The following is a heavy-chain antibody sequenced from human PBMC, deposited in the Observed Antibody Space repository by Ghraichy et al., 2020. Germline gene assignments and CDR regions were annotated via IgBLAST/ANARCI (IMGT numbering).Heavy chain of an antibody. Sequence: SQTLSLTCTVSGGSISSYYWSWIRQPPGKGLEWIGYIYYSGSTNYNPSLKSRVTISVDTSKNQFSLKLSSVTAADTAVYYCARGHGGTYPFDPWGQGTLVTVSS. V-gene: IGHV4-59*01. CDR2: IYYSGST. D-gene: IGHD2-2*01. J-gene: IGHJ5*02. CDR3: ARGHGGTYPFDP. CDR1: GGSISSYY.